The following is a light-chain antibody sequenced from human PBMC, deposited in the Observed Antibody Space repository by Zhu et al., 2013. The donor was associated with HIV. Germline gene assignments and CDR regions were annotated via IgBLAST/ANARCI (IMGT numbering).Light chain of an antibody. J-gene: IGKJ4*01. V-gene: IGKV1-9*01. CDR1: QGISNS. CDR3: QQLNSYPLT. CDR2: PAS. Sequence: DIQMTQSPSTLSASVGDRVTITCRASQGISNSLAWYQQKPGKAPKLLISPASTLQSGVPSRFSGSGSGTELTLTITTLQPEDFATYFCQQLNSYPLTFAGGTKVGD.